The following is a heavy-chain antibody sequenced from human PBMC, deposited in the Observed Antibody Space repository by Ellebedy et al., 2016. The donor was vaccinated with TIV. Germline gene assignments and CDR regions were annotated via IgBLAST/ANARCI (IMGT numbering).Heavy chain of an antibody. J-gene: IGHJ3*02. CDR2: ISGSSLTK. CDR3: ARDMAWGNERVNDALDI. V-gene: IGHV3-48*04. D-gene: IGHD7-27*01. CDR1: GFTFSPYS. Sequence: GGSLRLSCAASGFTFSPYSMNWVRQAPGKGLEWVSYISGSSLTKLYADSVRGQFTISRDNAENSLYLQMNSLTVEDTAVYYCARDMAWGNERVNDALDIWGQGTMVTVSP.